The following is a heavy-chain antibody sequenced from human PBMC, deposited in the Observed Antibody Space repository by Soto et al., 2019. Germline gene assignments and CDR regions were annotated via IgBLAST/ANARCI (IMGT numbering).Heavy chain of an antibody. V-gene: IGHV1-46*01. CDR2: FDPSGVAT. CDR3: ARVSRGAFDI. J-gene: IGHJ3*02. Sequence: ASVKVSCKASGYTFTSYFIHWVRQAPGQGLEWMGVFDPSGVATNSAQKCQGRLTMTRDTSTSTVYMDLTSLGSDDTALYYCARVSRGAFDIWGQGTLVTVSS. CDR1: GYTFTSYF.